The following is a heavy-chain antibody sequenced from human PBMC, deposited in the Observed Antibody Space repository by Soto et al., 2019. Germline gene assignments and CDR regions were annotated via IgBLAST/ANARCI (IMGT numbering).Heavy chain of an antibody. V-gene: IGHV1-18*01. J-gene: IGHJ5*02. D-gene: IGHD6-19*01. Sequence: ASVKVSCKASGYTFTSYGISWVRQAPGQGLEWMGWISAYNGNTNYAQKLQGRVTMTTDTSTSTAYMELRSLRSDDTAVYYCARVRQWLAVGDWFDPWGQGTLVTVSS. CDR1: GYTFTSYG. CDR2: ISAYNGNT. CDR3: ARVRQWLAVGDWFDP.